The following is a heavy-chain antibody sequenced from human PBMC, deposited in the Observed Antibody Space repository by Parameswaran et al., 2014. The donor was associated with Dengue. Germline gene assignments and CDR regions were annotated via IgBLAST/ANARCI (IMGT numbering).Heavy chain of an antibody. CDR2: IYYSGST. J-gene: IGHJ4*02. D-gene: IGHD3-22*01. CDR3: ARHEAYYDSSGFDY. Sequence: RWIRQPPGKGLEWIGYIYYSGSTNYNPSLKSRVTISVDTSKNQFSLKLSSVTAADTAVYYCARHEAYYDSSGFDYWGQGTLVTVSS. V-gene: IGHV4-59*08.